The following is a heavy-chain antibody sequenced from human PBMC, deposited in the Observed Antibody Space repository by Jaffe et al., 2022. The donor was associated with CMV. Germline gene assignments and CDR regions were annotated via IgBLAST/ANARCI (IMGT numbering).Heavy chain of an antibody. CDR1: GFTFDDYA. J-gene: IGHJ4*02. V-gene: IGHV3-9*01. Sequence: EVQLVESGGGLVQPGRSLRLSCAASGFTFDDYAMHWVRQAPGKGLEWVSGISWNSGSIGYADSVKGRFTISRDNAKNSLYLQMNSLRAEDTALYYCAGGSYWAYWGQGTLVTVSS. CDR2: ISWNSGSI. CDR3: AGGSYWAY. D-gene: IGHD3-10*01.